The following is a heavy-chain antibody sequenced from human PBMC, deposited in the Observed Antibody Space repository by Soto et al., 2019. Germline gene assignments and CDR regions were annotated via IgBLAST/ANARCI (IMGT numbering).Heavy chain of an antibody. D-gene: IGHD3-9*01. CDR3: ARDKDWAFDY. CDR2: ISGSGTTI. J-gene: IGHJ4*02. V-gene: IGHV3-48*03. Sequence: SGFTFSNYAVTWVRQAPGKGLEWVSTISGSGTTIYYADSVKGRFTVSRDNAKNSLFLLLNSLRAEDTAVYYCARDKDWAFDYWGQGTLVTVSS. CDR1: GFTFSNYA.